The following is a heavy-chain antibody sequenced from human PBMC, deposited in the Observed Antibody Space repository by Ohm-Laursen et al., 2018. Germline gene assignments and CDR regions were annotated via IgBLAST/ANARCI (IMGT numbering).Heavy chain of an antibody. Sequence: GTQSLTCTVSGGSISSYFWSWIRQPPGKGLEWIGYIYYSGSTKYNPSLKSRVTISLDTSKNQFSLKLSSVTAADTAVYFCARDRGDTLIGGTNDYWGQGIQVTVSS. CDR1: GGSISSYF. J-gene: IGHJ4*02. CDR2: IYYSGST. CDR3: ARDRGDTLIGGTNDY. V-gene: IGHV4-59*12. D-gene: IGHD5-18*01.